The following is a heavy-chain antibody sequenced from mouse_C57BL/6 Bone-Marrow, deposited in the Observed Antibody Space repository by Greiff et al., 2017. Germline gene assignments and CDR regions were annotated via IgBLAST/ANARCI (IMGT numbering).Heavy chain of an antibody. J-gene: IGHJ3*01. CDR1: GFTFSSYA. V-gene: IGHV5-4*01. D-gene: IGHD2-5*01. CDR3: AIDYSNYPWFAY. Sequence: VQLQQSGGGLVKPGGSLKLSCAASGFTFSSYAMSWVRQTPEKRLEWVATISDGGSYTYYPDNVKGRFTISRDNAKNNLYLQMSHLKSEDTAMYYCAIDYSNYPWFAYWGQGTLVTVSA. CDR2: ISDGGSYT.